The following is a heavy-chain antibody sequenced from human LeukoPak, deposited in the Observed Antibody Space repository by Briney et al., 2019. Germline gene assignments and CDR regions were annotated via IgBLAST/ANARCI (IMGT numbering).Heavy chain of an antibody. CDR1: GFTFSNYW. D-gene: IGHD3-22*01. Sequence: GGSLRLSCAASGFTFSNYWMSWVRQAPGKGLEWVANIKQDGSDKKYVDSVKGRFTISRDNAKNSLYLQMNSLRAEDRAVYYCARGGYYDSSGRNFDYWGQGTLVTVSS. J-gene: IGHJ4*02. CDR2: IKQDGSDK. V-gene: IGHV3-7*05. CDR3: ARGGYYDSSGRNFDY.